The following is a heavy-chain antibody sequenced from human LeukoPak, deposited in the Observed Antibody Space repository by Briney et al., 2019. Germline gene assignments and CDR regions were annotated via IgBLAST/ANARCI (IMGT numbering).Heavy chain of an antibody. V-gene: IGHV5-51*01. J-gene: IGHJ6*03. D-gene: IGHD3-10*01. CDR2: IYPGDSDT. Sequence: NLGESLKISCKGSGYTFTSYWIGWVRQMPGKGLDYMGMIYPGDSDTRYSPSFQGQVTISADKSISTAYLQWSSLKASDTATYYCARRQGYTMRRSNFFYMDVWGKGTTVIVSS. CDR3: ARRQGYTMRRSNFFYMDV. CDR1: GYTFTSYW.